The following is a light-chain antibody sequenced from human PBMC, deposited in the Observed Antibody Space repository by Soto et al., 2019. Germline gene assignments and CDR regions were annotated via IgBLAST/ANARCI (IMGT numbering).Light chain of an antibody. J-gene: IGLJ2*01. CDR1: ASNIGSNS. Sequence: QAVVTQPPSSSGTPGQRVSISCSGSASNIGSNSVNWYQQFPGTAPKLLLYRNSQRPSGVPDRFSGSKSGTSASLAISGLQSDDEGDYYCAAWDDTLKAVLFGGGTKLTVL. CDR3: AAWDDTLKAVL. V-gene: IGLV1-44*01. CDR2: RNS.